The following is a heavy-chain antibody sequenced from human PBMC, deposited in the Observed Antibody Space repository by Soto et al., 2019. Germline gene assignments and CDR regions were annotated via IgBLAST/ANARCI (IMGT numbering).Heavy chain of an antibody. V-gene: IGHV2-26*01. CDR1: GFSLSNARMG. D-gene: IGHD4-17*01. J-gene: IGHJ4*02. CDR3: ARMTTVTTGVWFEY. Sequence: QVTLKESGPVLVKPTETLTLTCTVSGFSLSNARMGVSWIRQPPGKALEWLAHIFSNDEKSYSTSLKSRLTTXKXTXXSQVVLTMTNMDPVDTATYYCARMTTVTTGVWFEYWGQGTLVTVSS. CDR2: IFSNDEK.